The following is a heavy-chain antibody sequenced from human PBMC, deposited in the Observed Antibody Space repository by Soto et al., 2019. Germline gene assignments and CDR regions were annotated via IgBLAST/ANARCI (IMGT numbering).Heavy chain of an antibody. CDR3: AFDSGSHPLQH. CDR1: GYTLTELS. J-gene: IGHJ1*01. V-gene: IGHV1-24*01. D-gene: IGHD1-26*01. CDR2: FDPEDGET. Sequence: GASVKGACKVSGYTLTELSRHWVRQAPGKGLEWMGGFDPEDGETIYAQKFQGRVTMTEDTSTDTAYMELSSLRSEDTAVYYCAFDSGSHPLQHWGQGTLVTVSS.